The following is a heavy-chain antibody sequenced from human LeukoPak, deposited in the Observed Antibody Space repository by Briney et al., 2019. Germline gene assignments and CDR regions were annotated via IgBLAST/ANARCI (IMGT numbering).Heavy chain of an antibody. Sequence: SETLSLTCAVYGGSFSDYYWSWIRQPPGKGLEWIGEINHSGSTNYNPSLKSRVTISVDTSKNQFSLKLRSVTAADTAVYYCASGGSIASRGYGYNWFHPWGQGTLVTVSS. V-gene: IGHV4-34*01. CDR2: INHSGST. CDR3: ASGGSIASRGYGYNWFHP. CDR1: GGSFSDYY. D-gene: IGHD6-6*01. J-gene: IGHJ5*02.